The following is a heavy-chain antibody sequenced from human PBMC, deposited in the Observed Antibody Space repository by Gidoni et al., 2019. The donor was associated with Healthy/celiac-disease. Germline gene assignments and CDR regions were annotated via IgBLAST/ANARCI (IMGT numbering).Heavy chain of an antibody. CDR3: ARDQPYSSSIRRGTKRNSFDY. V-gene: IGHV6-1*01. Sequence: QVQLQQSGPGLVKPSQTLSLTCAISGDSVSSKSAAWNWIRQSPSRGLEWLGRTYYSSKWYNDYAVSVKSRITIHPDTSQHQFSLQLNSVTPEDTAVYYCARDQPYSSSIRRGTKRNSFDYWGQGTLVTVSS. CDR1: GDSVSSKSAA. CDR2: TYYSSKWYN. J-gene: IGHJ4*02. D-gene: IGHD6-13*01.